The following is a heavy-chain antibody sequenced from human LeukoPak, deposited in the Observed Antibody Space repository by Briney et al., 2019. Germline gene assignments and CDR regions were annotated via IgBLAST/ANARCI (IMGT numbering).Heavy chain of an antibody. CDR3: AKTGARYSYGWSIYDTFDI. CDR1: GFTFSSYS. J-gene: IGHJ3*02. D-gene: IGHD5-18*01. CDR2: MSYDGRNK. V-gene: IGHV3-30*18. Sequence: PGGSLRLSCAASGFTFSSYSMNWVRQAPGKGLEWVAVMSYDGRNKDYADSVKGRFTISRDNSKNTLYLQMNSLRAEDTAMYYCAKTGARYSYGWSIYDTFDIWGQGTMVSVSS.